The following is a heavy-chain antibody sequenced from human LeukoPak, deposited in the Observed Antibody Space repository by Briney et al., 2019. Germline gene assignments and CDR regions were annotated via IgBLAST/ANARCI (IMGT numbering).Heavy chain of an antibody. Sequence: PSETLSLTCSVSGGSISSYYWNWIRQPAGKGLEWIGRIYTSGRTNYNPSLKSRLTISVNTSKNQFSLKLSSVTAADTAVYYCATTQWELHGGFDYWGQGNLVTVSS. J-gene: IGHJ4*02. CDR1: GGSISSYY. V-gene: IGHV4-4*07. D-gene: IGHD1-26*01. CDR2: IYTSGRT. CDR3: ATTQWELHGGFDY.